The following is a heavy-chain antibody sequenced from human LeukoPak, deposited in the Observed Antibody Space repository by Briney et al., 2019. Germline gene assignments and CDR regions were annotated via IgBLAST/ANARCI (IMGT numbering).Heavy chain of an antibody. Sequence: GGSLRLSCTASGFTFSDYAMSWVRQAPGKGLEWVGFIRSNTYGGTGEYAASVKGRFTISRDDSKSIAYLQMNSLKTEDTAVYYCSRDQYRYNYGSGSSGLFDYWGQGTLVTVSS. CDR1: GFTFSDYA. J-gene: IGHJ4*02. CDR2: IRSNTYGGTG. CDR3: SRDQYRYNYGSGSSGLFDY. D-gene: IGHD3-10*01. V-gene: IGHV3-49*04.